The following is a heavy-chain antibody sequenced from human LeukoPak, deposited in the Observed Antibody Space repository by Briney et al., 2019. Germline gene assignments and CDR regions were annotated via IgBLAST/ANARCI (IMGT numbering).Heavy chain of an antibody. CDR3: SRQYYYDSSGYLY. Sequence: SVKVSCKASGCTFTSYGISWVRHAPGQGLEWMGGIIPIFGTANYAQKFQGRVTITTDESTSTAYMELSSLRSEDTAVDYCSRQYYYDSSGYLYWGHGTLVTASS. J-gene: IGHJ4*01. V-gene: IGHV1-69*05. CDR2: IIPIFGTA. D-gene: IGHD3-22*01. CDR1: GCTFTSYG.